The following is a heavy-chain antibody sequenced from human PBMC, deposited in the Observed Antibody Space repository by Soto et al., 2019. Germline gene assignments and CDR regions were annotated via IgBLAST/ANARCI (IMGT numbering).Heavy chain of an antibody. Sequence: QVQLVQSGAEVKKPGASVKVSCKASGYTFTSYGISWVRQAPGQGLEWMGWISAYNGNTNYAQNLQDRVTMTTDTATSTGYRELRSLRSDDTAVYYCARDAGVSGELYYWGQGTLVTVSS. CDR1: GYTFTSYG. CDR3: ARDAGVSGELYY. J-gene: IGHJ4*02. CDR2: ISAYNGNT. D-gene: IGHD1-26*01. V-gene: IGHV1-18*01.